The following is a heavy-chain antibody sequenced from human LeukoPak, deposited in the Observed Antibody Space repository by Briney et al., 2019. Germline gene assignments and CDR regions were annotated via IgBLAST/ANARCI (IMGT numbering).Heavy chain of an antibody. CDR3: ARDKMATNPLTLPY. V-gene: IGHV1-2*02. J-gene: IGHJ4*02. D-gene: IGHD5-24*01. CDR2: TNPNSGGT. Sequence: ASVKVSCKASGYTFTGYYMHWVRQAPGQGLEWMGWTNPNSGGTEYAQKFQGRVTMTRDTSISTAYMELSRLKSDDTAVYYCARDKMATNPLTLPYWGQGTLITVSS. CDR1: GYTFTGYY.